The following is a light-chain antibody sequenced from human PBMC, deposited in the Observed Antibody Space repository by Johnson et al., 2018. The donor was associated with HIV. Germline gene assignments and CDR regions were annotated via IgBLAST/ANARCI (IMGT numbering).Light chain of an antibody. CDR1: SSNIGNNY. J-gene: IGLJ1*01. CDR3: GTWDTRLSGGHV. CDR2: ENN. V-gene: IGLV1-51*02. Sequence: QSVLTQPPSVSAAPGQKVTIFCSGSSSNIGNNYVSWYQQLPGTAPKLLIYENNKRPSGIPDRISGSKSGTSATLGITGLQTGDEADYYCGTWDTRLSGGHVFGTGTKVTVL.